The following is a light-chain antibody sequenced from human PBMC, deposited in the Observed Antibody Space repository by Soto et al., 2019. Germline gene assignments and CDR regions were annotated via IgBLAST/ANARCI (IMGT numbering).Light chain of an antibody. J-gene: IGLJ1*01. CDR1: NDHVAYYDY. CDR3: SSYTSNTDPFV. CDR2: EVG. Sequence: QSVLAQPASVSGSPGQSITISCTGTNDHVAYYDYVSWYQHHPGKAPKVIIYEVGHRPSGVSDRFSGSKSGNTASLTISGLQAEDEADYYCSSYTSNTDPFVFGTGTKVTVL. V-gene: IGLV2-14*01.